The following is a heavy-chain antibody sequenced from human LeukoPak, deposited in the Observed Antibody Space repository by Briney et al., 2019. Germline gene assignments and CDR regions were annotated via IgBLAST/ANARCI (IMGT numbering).Heavy chain of an antibody. J-gene: IGHJ4*02. CDR3: ARTGGSSSGRYFDY. CDR2: IRRKVYGGTT. D-gene: IGHD6-6*01. CDR1: GFTFGDYA. Sequence: GRSLRLSCTVSGFTFGDYAMSWVRQAPGKGLEWVGSIRRKVYGGTTEYAASVTGTFTISRDDSKSIAYLQMNSLKTEDTAVYYCARTGGSSSGRYFDYWGQGILATVSS. V-gene: IGHV3-49*04.